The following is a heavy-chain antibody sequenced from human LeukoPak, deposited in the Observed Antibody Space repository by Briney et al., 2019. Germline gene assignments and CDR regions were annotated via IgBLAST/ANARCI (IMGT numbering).Heavy chain of an antibody. D-gene: IGHD3-10*01. Sequence: PGGSLRLSCSAAGFTFSNYAMHWVRQTPGKGLEYVSAISSNGDITNYADSVKGRFTISRDNSKNTLFLQVSSLRTEDTAVYYCVKRATSGSGVTYDYWGQGTLVTVSS. CDR3: VKRATSGSGVTYDY. CDR2: ISSNGDIT. J-gene: IGHJ4*02. V-gene: IGHV3-64D*06. CDR1: GFTFSNYA.